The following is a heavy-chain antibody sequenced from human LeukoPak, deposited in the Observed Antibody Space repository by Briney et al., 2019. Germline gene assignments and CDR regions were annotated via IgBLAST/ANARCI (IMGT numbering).Heavy chain of an antibody. D-gene: IGHD6-19*01. CDR3: AGLYAYGSGWYYFDY. CDR1: GFTLSSYG. J-gene: IGHJ4*02. V-gene: IGHV3-23*01. Sequence: GGSLRLSCAASGFTLSSYGMSWVRQAPGKGLEWVSGISGSGGSTYYADAVKGRFTISRDNSKNMLYLQMNSLRAEDTAVYYCAGLYAYGSGWYYFDYWGQGTLVTVSS. CDR2: ISGSGGST.